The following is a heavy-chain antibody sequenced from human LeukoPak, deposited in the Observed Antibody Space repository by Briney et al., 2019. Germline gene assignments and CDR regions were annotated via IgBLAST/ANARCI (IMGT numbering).Heavy chain of an antibody. V-gene: IGHV3-74*01. CDR1: GFTFSSYW. CDR2: INSDGSST. D-gene: IGHD5-12*01. J-gene: IGHJ4*02. Sequence: PGGSLRLSCAASGFTFSSYWMHWVRQAPGKGLVWVSLINSDGSSTSYADSVKGRFTISRDNAKNSLYLQMNSLRAEDTAVYYCARGFLGYVFFDHWGQGTLVTVSS. CDR3: ARGFLGYVFFDH.